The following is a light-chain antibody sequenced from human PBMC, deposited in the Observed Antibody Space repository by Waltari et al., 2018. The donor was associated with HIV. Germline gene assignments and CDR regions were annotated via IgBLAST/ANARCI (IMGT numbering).Light chain of an antibody. J-gene: IGLJ1*01. CDR1: SSNLDRNA. CDR2: ASN. V-gene: IGLV1-44*01. CDR3: AAWDDSLNGRYV. Sequence: QSGLTQPPSASGTPGQRVTISCSGSSSNLDRNAVHWYQHFPGAAPRLLIYASNQRSSWVPDRFSGSKPGTSASLAISGLQSEDEADYYCAAWDDSLNGRYVFGTGTKVTVL.